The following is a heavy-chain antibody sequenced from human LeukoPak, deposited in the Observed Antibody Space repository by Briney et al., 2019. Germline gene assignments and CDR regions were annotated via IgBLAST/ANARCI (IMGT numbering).Heavy chain of an antibody. CDR3: ARDPEYTIYAHRYGMDV. J-gene: IGHJ6*02. Sequence: GGSLRLSCAASGFTVSSNYMSWVRQAPGKGLEWVSVIYSGGSTYYADSVKGRFTISRDNSKNTLYLQMNSLRAEDTAVYYCARDPEYTIYAHRYGMDVWGQGTTVTVSS. D-gene: IGHD3-3*01. CDR1: GFTVSSNY. CDR2: IYSGGST. V-gene: IGHV3-66*01.